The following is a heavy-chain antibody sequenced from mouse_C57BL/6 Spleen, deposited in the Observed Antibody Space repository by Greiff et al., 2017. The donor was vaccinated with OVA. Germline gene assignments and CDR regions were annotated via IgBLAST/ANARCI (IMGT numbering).Heavy chain of an antibody. D-gene: IGHD2-4*01. Sequence: QVQLQQSGPELVKPGASVKISCKASGYAFSSSWMNWVKQRPGKGLEWIGRIYPGDGDTNYNGKFKGKATLTADKSSSTAYMQLSSLTSEDSAVYVCASYDYERYYFDYWGQGTTLTVSS. CDR2: IYPGDGDT. CDR1: GYAFSSSW. V-gene: IGHV1-82*01. CDR3: ASYDYERYYFDY. J-gene: IGHJ2*01.